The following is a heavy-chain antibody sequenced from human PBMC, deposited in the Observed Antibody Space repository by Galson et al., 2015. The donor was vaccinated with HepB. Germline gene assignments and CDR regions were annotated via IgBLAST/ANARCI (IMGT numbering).Heavy chain of an antibody. D-gene: IGHD2-2*01. J-gene: IGHJ4*02. CDR3: ASWYFHVGANPIVVVPAAINR. CDR2: ISYDGSNK. V-gene: IGHV3-30-3*01. CDR1: GFTFSSYA. Sequence: SLRLSCAASGFTFSSYAMHWVRQAPGKGLEWVAVISYDGSNKYYADSVKGRFTISRDNSKNTLYLQMNSLRAEDTAVYYCASWYFHVGANPIVVVPAAINRWGQGTLVTVSS.